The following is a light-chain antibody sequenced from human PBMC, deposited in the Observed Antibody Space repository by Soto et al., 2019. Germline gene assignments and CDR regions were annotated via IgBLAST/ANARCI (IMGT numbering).Light chain of an antibody. CDR3: QQYNNWPRT. CDR2: GAS. V-gene: IGKV3-15*01. Sequence: EIVMTQSPATLSVSPVERATVSFRASQSVSSNLAWYQQKPGQAPRLLIYGASTRATGIPARFSGSGSGTEFTLTISSLQSEDFAVYYCQQYNNWPRTFGQGTKVDI. CDR1: QSVSSN. J-gene: IGKJ1*01.